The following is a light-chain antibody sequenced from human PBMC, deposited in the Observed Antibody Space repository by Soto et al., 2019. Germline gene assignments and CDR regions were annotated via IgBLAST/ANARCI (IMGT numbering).Light chain of an antibody. CDR1: QSVSSS. CDR2: GAS. Sequence: EILLTQSPATLSVSPAERATLSWRSSQSVSSSKLAWDEQHPGKAPRPLLYGASNRATGIPARFMGSGSGTELTLTISILQPEDVAVYYYQQYKNCRTWTFGQGAKVDIK. J-gene: IGKJ1*01. CDR3: QQYKNCRTWT. V-gene: IGKV3-15*01.